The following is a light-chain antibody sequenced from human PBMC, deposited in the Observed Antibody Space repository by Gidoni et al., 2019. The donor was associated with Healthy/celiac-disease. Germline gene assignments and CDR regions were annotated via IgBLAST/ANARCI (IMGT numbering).Light chain of an antibody. CDR3: SSYTSSSTLWV. CDR2: EVS. Sequence: QSALTQPASASGSPGQSITISCTGTSSDVGGYNYVSWYQQHPGQAPILMIYEVSNRPSGVSNRFSGSKSGNTASLTISGLQAEDEADYYCSSYTSSSTLWVFGGGTKLTVL. V-gene: IGLV2-14*01. CDR1: SSDVGGYNY. J-gene: IGLJ3*02.